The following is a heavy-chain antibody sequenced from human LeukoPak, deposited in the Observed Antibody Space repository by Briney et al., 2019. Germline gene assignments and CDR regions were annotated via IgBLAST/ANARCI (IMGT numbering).Heavy chain of an antibody. CDR1: GFTSSSYA. V-gene: IGHV3-30*01. J-gene: IGHJ6*03. Sequence: GALRLSCSASGFTSSSYAMHWVRQAPGRGLEWVAVISYGGSNKYYADSVKGGFTISRDNSKNTLYLQMNSLRAEDTAVYYCARDSIQLRSGYYDSSYYMDVWGKGTTVTVSS. CDR3: ARDSIQLRSGYYDSSYYMDV. CDR2: ISYGGSNK. D-gene: IGHD3-22*01.